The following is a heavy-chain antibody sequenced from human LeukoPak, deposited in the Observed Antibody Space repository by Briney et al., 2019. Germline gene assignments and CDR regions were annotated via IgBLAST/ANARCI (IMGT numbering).Heavy chain of an antibody. D-gene: IGHD4-17*01. CDR2: IKQDGSEK. Sequence: GGSLRLSCAASGFTFSSYWMSWVRQPPGKGLEWVANIKQDGSEKYYVDSVKGRFTISRDNAKNSLYLQMNSLRAEDTAVYYCARDYRRYGDYPWYFDYWGQGILVTVSS. V-gene: IGHV3-7*01. J-gene: IGHJ4*02. CDR1: GFTFSSYW. CDR3: ARDYRRYGDYPWYFDY.